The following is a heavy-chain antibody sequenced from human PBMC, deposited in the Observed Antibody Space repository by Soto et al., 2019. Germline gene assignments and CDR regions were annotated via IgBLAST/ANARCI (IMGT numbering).Heavy chain of an antibody. V-gene: IGHV5-51*01. CDR2: IYPGDSET. Sequence: LGESLKISCMGSGYKVSTWHNFTSYWIAWVRQMPGKGLEWMGIIYPGDSETRYSPSFEGQVTISADKSITTAYLQWSSLKASDTAMYYCARQYYESSGRSDAFDIWGQGTLVTVSS. CDR1: GYKVSTWHNFTSYW. D-gene: IGHD3-22*01. J-gene: IGHJ3*02. CDR3: ARQYYESSGRSDAFDI.